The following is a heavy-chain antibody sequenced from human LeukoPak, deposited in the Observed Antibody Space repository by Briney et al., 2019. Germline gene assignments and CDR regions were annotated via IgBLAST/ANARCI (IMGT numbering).Heavy chain of an antibody. D-gene: IGHD3-10*01. J-gene: IGHJ4*02. CDR2: ISAYNGNT. CDR1: GYTFTNYG. CDR3: ARGPYYYGSGSYYKPSFDY. Sequence: ASVKVSRKASGYTFTNYGISWVRQAPGQGLEWMGWISAYNGNTNYAQKLQGRVTMTTDTSTSTAYMELRSLRSDDTAVYYCARGPYYYGSGSYYKPSFDYWGQGTLVTVSS. V-gene: IGHV1-18*01.